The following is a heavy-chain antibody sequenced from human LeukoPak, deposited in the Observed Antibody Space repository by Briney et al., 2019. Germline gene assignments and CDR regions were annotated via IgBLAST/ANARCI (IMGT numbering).Heavy chain of an antibody. D-gene: IGHD6-19*01. Sequence: ASVKVSCKASGYTSSDYYMQWVRQAPGQGLEWMGWINPNTGATTYAQKFQGRVTMTRDTSINTAYMELSRLRGDDTAVYYCVRSGAVAGSRGYYYFYYYMDVWAKGTTVTISS. CDR1: GYTSSDYY. CDR3: VRSGAVAGSRGYYYFYYYMDV. J-gene: IGHJ6*03. V-gene: IGHV1-2*02. CDR2: INPNTGAT.